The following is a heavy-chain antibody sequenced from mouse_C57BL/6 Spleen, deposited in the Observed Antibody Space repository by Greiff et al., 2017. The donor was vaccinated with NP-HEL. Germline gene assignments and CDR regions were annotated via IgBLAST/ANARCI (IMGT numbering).Heavy chain of an antibody. J-gene: IGHJ3*01. Sequence: QVQLQQSGPELVKPGASVKLSCKASGYTFTSYDINWVKQRPGQGLEWIGWIYPRDGSTKYNEKLKGKATLTVDTSSSTAYMELHSLTSEDSAVYFCARRDDLAWFAYWGQGTLVTVSA. D-gene: IGHD2-3*01. CDR2: IYPRDGST. CDR3: ARRDDLAWFAY. CDR1: GYTFTSYD. V-gene: IGHV1-85*01.